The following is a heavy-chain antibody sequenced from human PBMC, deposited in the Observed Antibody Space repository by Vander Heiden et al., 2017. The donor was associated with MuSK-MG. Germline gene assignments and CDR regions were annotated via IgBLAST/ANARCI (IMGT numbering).Heavy chain of an antibody. Sequence: EVQLLESGGGLVPPGGSLRLSCAASGFTFSSYAMSWVRQAPGKGLGWVSGISGSGGSTYYADSVKGRVTISRDNSKNTVYRQMNSLRAEETAVYYCAKDSPSTWYSGSLGGFDYWGQGTLVTVSS. CDR2: ISGSGGST. V-gene: IGHV3-23*01. CDR3: AKDSPSTWYSGSLGGFDY. D-gene: IGHD1-26*01. J-gene: IGHJ4*02. CDR1: GFTFSSYA.